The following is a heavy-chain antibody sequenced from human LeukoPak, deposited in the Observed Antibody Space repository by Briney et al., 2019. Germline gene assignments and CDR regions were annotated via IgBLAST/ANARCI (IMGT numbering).Heavy chain of an antibody. CDR1: GGSFSGYY. CDR2: IHRRGTT. CDR3: ARGLEMATMSWLDP. V-gene: IGHV4-34*01. Sequence: SDTPSLSGVVYGGSFSGYYWRWLHQPAGKREEWGEEIHRRGTTNNTSSLKSRVTISVDTSKNQFSLKLSSVTAADTAVYYCARGLEMATMSWLDPWGQGTLVTVSS. J-gene: IGHJ5*02. D-gene: IGHD5-24*01.